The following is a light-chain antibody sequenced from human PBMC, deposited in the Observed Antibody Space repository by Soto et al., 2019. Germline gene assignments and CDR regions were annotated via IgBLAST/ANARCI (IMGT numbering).Light chain of an antibody. CDR1: QSISNW. CDR3: QQYNTYSYT. V-gene: IGKV1-5*01. CDR2: DAS. Sequence: DIQMTQSPSTLSASVGDRVTITCRASQSISNWLAWYQQRPGEAPKLLMYDASTLENWVPSRFRGSGSGTEFTLTISGLRPDDFAAYYCQQYNTYSYTFGHGTKLEIK. J-gene: IGKJ2*01.